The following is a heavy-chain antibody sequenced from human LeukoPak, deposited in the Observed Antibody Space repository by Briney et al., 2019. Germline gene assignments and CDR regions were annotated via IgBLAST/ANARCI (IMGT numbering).Heavy chain of an antibody. CDR1: GGSISTTSYY. D-gene: IGHD6-13*01. V-gene: IGHV4-39*01. J-gene: IGHJ5*02. CDR2: IFYTGST. CDR3: ARVKYSSTWFDP. Sequence: PSETLSLTCAVSGGSISTTSYYWGWIRQPPGKGLEWIGSIFYTGSTYYNPSLTSRVSIFVDTSKNQFSLKLNSVTAADMAVYYCARVKYSSTWFDPWGQGILATVSS.